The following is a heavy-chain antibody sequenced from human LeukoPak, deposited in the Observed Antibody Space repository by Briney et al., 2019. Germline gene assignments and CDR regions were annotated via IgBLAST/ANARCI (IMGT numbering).Heavy chain of an antibody. D-gene: IGHD2-15*01. V-gene: IGHV4-38-2*02. CDR3: ARVVVVAPNYFDY. CDR1: GYSISSGYY. CDR2: IYHSGST. Sequence: SETLSLTCTVSGYSISSGYYWGWIRQPPGKGLEWIGSIYHSGSTYYNPSLKSRVTISVDTSKNQFSLKLSSVTAADTAVYYCARVVVVAPNYFDYWGQGTLVTVSS. J-gene: IGHJ4*02.